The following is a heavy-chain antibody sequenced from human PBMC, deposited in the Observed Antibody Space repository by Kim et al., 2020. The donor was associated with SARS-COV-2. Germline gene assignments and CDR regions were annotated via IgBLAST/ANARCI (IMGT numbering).Heavy chain of an antibody. CDR3: AKGLTMIVVDPTDY. J-gene: IGHJ4*02. V-gene: IGHV3-9*01. D-gene: IGHD3-22*01. Sequence: YADSVKGRFTISRDNDKNSLYLQMNSLRAEDTALYYCAKGLTMIVVDPTDYWGQGTLVTVSS.